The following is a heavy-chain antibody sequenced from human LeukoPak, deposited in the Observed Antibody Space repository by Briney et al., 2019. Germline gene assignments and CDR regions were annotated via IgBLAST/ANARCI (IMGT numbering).Heavy chain of an antibody. CDR3: AKEWGGASGVPLNAFDI. D-gene: IGHD1-26*01. CDR1: GFTFSSYG. CDR2: ISYDGGNK. Sequence: PGRSLRLSCAASGFTFSSYGMHWVRQAPGKGLEWVSVISYDGGNKYYADSVKGRFTISRDNSKNTLYLQMNSLRAEDTAVYYCAKEWGGASGVPLNAFDIGGQGTMVTV. V-gene: IGHV3-30*18. J-gene: IGHJ3*02.